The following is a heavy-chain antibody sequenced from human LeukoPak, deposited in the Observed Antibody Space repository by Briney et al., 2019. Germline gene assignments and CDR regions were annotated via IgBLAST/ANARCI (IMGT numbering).Heavy chain of an antibody. CDR1: GFTFDDYA. CDR3: AKETTVYYYYGMDV. J-gene: IGHJ6*02. V-gene: IGHV3-9*01. D-gene: IGHD4-17*01. Sequence: GGSLRLSCAASGFTFDDYAMHWVRPAPGKGLEWVSGISWNSGSIGYADSVKGRFTISRDNAKNSLYLQMNSLRAEDTAMYYCAKETTVYYYYGMDVWGQGTTVTVSS. CDR2: ISWNSGSI.